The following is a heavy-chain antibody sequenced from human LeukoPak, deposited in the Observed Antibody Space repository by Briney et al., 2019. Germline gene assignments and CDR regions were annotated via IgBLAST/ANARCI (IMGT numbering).Heavy chain of an antibody. Sequence: PGGSLRLSCAGSGFSVSNYYMSWVRQAPGKGLEWVSLIRDSGETFYADSVKGRFTISRDNSKNTMYLQMNRLRVEDTAVYFCARDRVVRQDWVEFDPWRQGTL. J-gene: IGHJ5*02. CDR1: GFSVSNYY. V-gene: IGHV3-66*03. CDR2: IRDSGET. CDR3: ARDRVVRQDWVEFDP. D-gene: IGHD2-21*01.